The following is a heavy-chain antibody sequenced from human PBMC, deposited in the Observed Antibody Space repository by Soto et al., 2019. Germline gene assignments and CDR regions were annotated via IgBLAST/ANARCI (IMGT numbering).Heavy chain of an antibody. CDR2: INPSGGST. CDR3: ARDYSLGKRPPYSGPPRGADY. J-gene: IGHJ4*02. CDR1: GYTFTSYY. D-gene: IGHD5-12*01. Sequence: GASVKVSCKASGYTFTSYYMHWVRQAPGQGLEWMGIINPSGGSTSYAQKFQGRVTITRDTSTSTVYMELSSLRSGDTAVYYCARDYSLGKRPPYSGPPRGADYWGQGTQVTVSS. V-gene: IGHV1-46*01.